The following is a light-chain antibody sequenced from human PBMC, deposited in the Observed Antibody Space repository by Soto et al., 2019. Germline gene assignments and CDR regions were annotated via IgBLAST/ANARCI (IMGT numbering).Light chain of an antibody. J-gene: IGKJ2*01. Sequence: EIVLTQSPGTLSLSPGERATLSCRASQSLSSSYVVWYQQKPGQAPRLLIYAASRRATGIPDRFSGSGSATEYTLTINRLEPEDFAVYGCPQQSTFGQGTKLEIK. V-gene: IGKV3D-20*02. CDR1: QSLSSSY. CDR3: PQQST. CDR2: AAS.